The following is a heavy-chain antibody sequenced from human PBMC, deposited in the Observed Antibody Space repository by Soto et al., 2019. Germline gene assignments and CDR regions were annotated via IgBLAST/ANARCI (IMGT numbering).Heavy chain of an antibody. V-gene: IGHV3-7*04. Sequence: EVQLVESGGGLVQPGGSLRLSCAASGFTFGTYWMTWVRQAPGKGLECVGNIKPDGSERYYVDSVKGRFTISRDNAKNSLYLHMNSLRAEDTAVYYCATDLNWEQYWGQGTLVIVSS. D-gene: IGHD7-27*01. CDR2: IKPDGSER. CDR3: ATDLNWEQY. J-gene: IGHJ4*02. CDR1: GFTFGTYW.